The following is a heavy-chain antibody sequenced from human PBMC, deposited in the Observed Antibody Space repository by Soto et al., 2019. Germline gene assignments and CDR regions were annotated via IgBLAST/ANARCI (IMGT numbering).Heavy chain of an antibody. Sequence: SETLSLTCTASGGSISNFYWSWIQQPPGKGLEWIGYVDYSGTANYNPSLKSRVSMSVDTSKNQLSLKVTSVTAADTAMYYCARADTAMTTPFDYWGQGTLVTVSS. CDR3: ARADTAMTTPFDY. J-gene: IGHJ4*02. CDR1: GGSISNFY. V-gene: IGHV4-59*12. CDR2: VDYSGTA. D-gene: IGHD5-18*01.